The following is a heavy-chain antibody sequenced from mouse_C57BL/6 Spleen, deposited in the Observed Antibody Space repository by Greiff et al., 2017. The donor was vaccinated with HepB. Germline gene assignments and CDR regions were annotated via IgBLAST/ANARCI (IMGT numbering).Heavy chain of an antibody. Sequence: QVQLQQPGAELVKPGASVKLSCKASGYTFTSYWMHWVKQRPGQGLEWIGMIHPNSGSTNYNEKFKSKATLTVDKSSSTDYMQLSSLTSEDSAVYYCARSLLGYGSSPYWYFDVWGTGTTVTVSS. V-gene: IGHV1-64*01. CDR2: IHPNSGST. J-gene: IGHJ1*03. D-gene: IGHD1-1*01. CDR3: ARSLLGYGSSPYWYFDV. CDR1: GYTFTSYW.